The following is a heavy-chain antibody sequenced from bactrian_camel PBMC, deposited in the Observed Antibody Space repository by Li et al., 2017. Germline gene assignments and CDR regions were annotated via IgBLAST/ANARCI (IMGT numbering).Heavy chain of an antibody. D-gene: IGHD8*01. CDR2: IVNGGGTT. Sequence: HVQLVESGGGLVQPGGSLRLSCVASGFAFSNYYVYWVRQAPGKGLEWVSIIVNGGGTTLYADSVKGRFTISRDNAKNTVFLQMDNLKTEDTGTYYCATSRRYIFNWNRASEYEYWGQGTQVTVS. V-gene: IGHV3S1*01. J-gene: IGHJ4*01. CDR1: GFAFSNYY. CDR3: ATSRRYIFNWNRASEYEY.